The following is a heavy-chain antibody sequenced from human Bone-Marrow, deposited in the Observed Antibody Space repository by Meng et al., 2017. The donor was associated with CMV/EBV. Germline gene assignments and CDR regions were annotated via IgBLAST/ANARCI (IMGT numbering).Heavy chain of an antibody. CDR2: IYHSGST. J-gene: IGHJ1*01. CDR3: ARAAAAGPAEYFQH. Sequence: SGGSINSSTWWSWVRQPPGKGLEWIGEIYHSGSTNYNPSLKSRVTISVDKSKNQFSLKLSSVTAADTAVYYCARAAAAGPAEYFQHWGQGTLVTVSS. V-gene: IGHV4-4*02. D-gene: IGHD6-13*01. CDR1: GGSINSSTW.